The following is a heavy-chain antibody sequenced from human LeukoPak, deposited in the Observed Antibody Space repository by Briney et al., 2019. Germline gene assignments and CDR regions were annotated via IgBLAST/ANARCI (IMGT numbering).Heavy chain of an antibody. D-gene: IGHD3-10*01. V-gene: IGHV4-31*03. J-gene: IGHJ3*02. CDR2: IYYSGST. CDR3: ARKLWFGESLDAFDI. Sequence: PSQTLSLTCTVSGGSISSGGYYWSWIRQHPGKGLEWIGYIYYSGSTYYNPSLKSRVTISVDTSKNQFSLKLSSVTAADTAVYYCARKLWFGESLDAFDIWGQGTMVTVSS. CDR1: GGSISSGGYY.